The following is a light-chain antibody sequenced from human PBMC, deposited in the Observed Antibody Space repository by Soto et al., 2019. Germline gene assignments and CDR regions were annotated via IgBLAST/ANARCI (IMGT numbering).Light chain of an antibody. CDR3: AEWDDSLSGPLV. Sequence: QSALTQPPSASGTPGQRVTISCSGSSSNIGSNYVYWYQQLPGTAPKLLIYRNNQRPSGVPVRFSGSRSGTSASLAISGLRSEDEDDSYCAEWDDSLSGPLVFGGGTKLTVL. J-gene: IGLJ2*01. CDR1: SSNIGSNY. CDR2: RNN. V-gene: IGLV1-47*01.